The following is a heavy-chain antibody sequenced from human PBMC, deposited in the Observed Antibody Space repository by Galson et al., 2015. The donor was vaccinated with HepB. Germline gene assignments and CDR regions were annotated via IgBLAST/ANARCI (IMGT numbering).Heavy chain of an antibody. V-gene: IGHV3-7*03. CDR2: IKQDGSEK. CDR3: ARGIGRSHWYFYL. D-gene: IGHD2-15*01. J-gene: IGHJ2*01. Sequence: SLRLSCAASGFTFSSYWMNWVRQAPGKGLEWVANIKQDGSEKYYVDSVKGRFIISRDNAKNSLYLQMNSLRAEDTAVYYCARGIGRSHWYFYLWGRGTLVTVSS. CDR1: GFTFSSYW.